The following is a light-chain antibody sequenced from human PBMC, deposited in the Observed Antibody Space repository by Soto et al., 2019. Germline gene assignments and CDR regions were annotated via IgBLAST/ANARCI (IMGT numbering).Light chain of an antibody. V-gene: IGLV1-40*01. J-gene: IGLJ1*01. CDR1: SLNIGAGYD. Sequence: QSVLTQPPSGSGAPGQRVTISCTGSSLNIGAGYDVHWYQQLPGTAPKLLIYGNRNRPSGVPDRFSGSKSGTSASLAITGLQAEDEADYYCQSYDSSLSGSYVFGTGTKVTVL. CDR3: QSYDSSLSGSYV. CDR2: GNR.